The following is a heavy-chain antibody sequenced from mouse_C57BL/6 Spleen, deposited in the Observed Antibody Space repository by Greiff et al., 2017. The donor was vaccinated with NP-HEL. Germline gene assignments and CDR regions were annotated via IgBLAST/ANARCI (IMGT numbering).Heavy chain of an antibody. V-gene: IGHV1-76*01. Sequence: QVQLKESGAELVRPGASVKLSCKASGYTFTDYYINWVKQRPGQGLEWIARIYPGSGNTYYNEKFKGKATLTAEKSSSTAYMQLSSLTSEDSAVYFCAREEGDYDLFDYWGQGTTLTVSS. CDR3: AREEGDYDLFDY. D-gene: IGHD2-4*01. J-gene: IGHJ2*01. CDR2: IYPGSGNT. CDR1: GYTFTDYY.